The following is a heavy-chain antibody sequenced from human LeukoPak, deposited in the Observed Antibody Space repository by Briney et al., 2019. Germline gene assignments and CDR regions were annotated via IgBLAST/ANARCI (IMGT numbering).Heavy chain of an antibody. D-gene: IGHD6-13*01. Sequence: PSETLSLTCTVSGGSISSGSYYWSWIRQPAGKGREWIGRIYTSRSTNYNPSLKSRVTISVDTSKNQFSLKLSSVTAGDTAVYYCARDSRAGIAAAEDKDAFDIRGQGTMVTVSS. CDR1: GGSISSGSYY. CDR2: IYTSRST. J-gene: IGHJ3*02. CDR3: ARDSRAGIAAAEDKDAFDI. V-gene: IGHV4-61*02.